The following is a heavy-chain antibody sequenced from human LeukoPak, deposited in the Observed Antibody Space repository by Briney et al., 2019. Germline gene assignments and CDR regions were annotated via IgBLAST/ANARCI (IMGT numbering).Heavy chain of an antibody. J-gene: IGHJ6*02. V-gene: IGHV1-69*13. CDR3: ARGLRYFDWLLSPPYYYGMDV. CDR2: IIPIFGTA. CDR1: GGTFSSYA. D-gene: IGHD3-9*01. Sequence: PVKVSCKASGGTFSSYAISWVRQAPGQGLEWMGGIIPIFGTANYAQKFQGRVTITADESTSTAYMELSSLRSEDTAVYYCARGLRYFDWLLSPPYYYGMDVWGQGTTVTVSS.